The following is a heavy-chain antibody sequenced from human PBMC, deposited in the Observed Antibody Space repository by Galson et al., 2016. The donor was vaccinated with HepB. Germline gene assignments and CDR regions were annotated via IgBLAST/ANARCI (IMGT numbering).Heavy chain of an antibody. D-gene: IGHD6-19*01. CDR2: IYGDGST. J-gene: IGHJ4*02. Sequence: SLRLSCPASGFTVSSNYMSWVRQAPGKGPEWVSIIYGDGSTYHADSVKGRFTISRDNSKNTVYLQMNSLRAEDTAVYYCARGGAVSGLDYWGQGTLVTVSS. CDR3: ARGGAVSGLDY. CDR1: GFTVSSNY. V-gene: IGHV3-53*01.